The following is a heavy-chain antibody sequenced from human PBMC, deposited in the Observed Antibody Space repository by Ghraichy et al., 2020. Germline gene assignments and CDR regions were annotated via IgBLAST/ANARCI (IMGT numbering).Heavy chain of an antibody. CDR2: ISSSGGST. CDR3: TKQKGWYKENYAFDY. Sequence: GGSLRLSCEASEFTVSTFAMSWVRQAPGKGLEWVSGISSSGGSTFYSDSVRGRFSISRDNSKNTLHLQMNSLKDEDTALYYCTKQKGWYKENYAFDYWGPGTLVTVSS. D-gene: IGHD6-19*01. J-gene: IGHJ4*02. CDR1: EFTVSTFA. V-gene: IGHV3-23*01.